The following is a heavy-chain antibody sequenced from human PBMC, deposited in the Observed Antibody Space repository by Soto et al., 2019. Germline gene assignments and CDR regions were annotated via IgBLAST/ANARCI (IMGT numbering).Heavy chain of an antibody. CDR3: ARVDTAMVDGMDV. D-gene: IGHD5-18*01. CDR1: GFTFSSYS. J-gene: IGHJ6*02. V-gene: IGHV3-48*02. CDR2: ISSSSSTI. Sequence: GGSLRLSCAASGFTFSSYSMNWVRQAPGKGLEWVSYISSSSSTIYYADSVKGRFTISRDNAKNSLYLQMNSLRDGDTAVYYCARVDTAMVDGMDVWGQGTTVTVSS.